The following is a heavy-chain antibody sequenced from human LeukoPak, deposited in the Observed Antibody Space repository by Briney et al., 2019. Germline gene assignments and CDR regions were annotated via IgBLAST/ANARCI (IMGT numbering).Heavy chain of an antibody. V-gene: IGHV1-69*13. Sequence: SVKVSCKASGGTFSSYAISWVRQAPGQGLEGMGGIIPIFGTANYAQKFQGRVTITADESTSTAYMELSSLRSEDTAVYYCARSDPPRRENGYSYAYYFDYWGQGTLVTVSS. CDR1: GGTFSSYA. D-gene: IGHD5-18*01. CDR2: IIPIFGTA. J-gene: IGHJ4*02. CDR3: ARSDPPRRENGYSYAYYFDY.